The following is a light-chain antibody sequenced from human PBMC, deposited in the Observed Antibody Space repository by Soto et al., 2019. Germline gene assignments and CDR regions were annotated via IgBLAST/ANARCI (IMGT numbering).Light chain of an antibody. V-gene: IGLV2-8*01. Sequence: QSVLTQPPSASGSPGQSVTISCTGTSSDVGGYNSVSWYQQHPGKAPKLIIYDVSKRPSGVPDRFSGSKSGSTASLTVSGFQAEDEGDYFCSSYAGNSEYVFGTRTKVTV. CDR2: DVS. CDR3: SSYAGNSEYV. CDR1: SSDVGGYNS. J-gene: IGLJ1*01.